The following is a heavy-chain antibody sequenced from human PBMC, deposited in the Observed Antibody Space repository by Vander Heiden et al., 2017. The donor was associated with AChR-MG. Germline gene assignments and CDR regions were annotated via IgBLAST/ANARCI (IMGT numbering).Heavy chain of an antibody. CDR1: GGSLSSGNKY. V-gene: IGHV4-31*11. Sequence: QVQLQESGPGLLGSSQTLSLTCAVSGGSLSSGNKYWSWSRQHPERRLEWIGCCYCRGTSSTKPSIGSRATMSVDTSRNQLSLKLTSVTAADTAVYYCARGLDYDSRGYFFDSWGQGILVTVSS. CDR3: ARGLDYDSRGYFFDS. D-gene: IGHD3-22*01. J-gene: IGHJ4*02. CDR2: CYCRGTS.